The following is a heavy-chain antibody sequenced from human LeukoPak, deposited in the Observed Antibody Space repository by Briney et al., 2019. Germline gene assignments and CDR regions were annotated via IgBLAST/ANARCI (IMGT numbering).Heavy chain of an antibody. CDR3: AKRLAAGTYQASKNVRYYYYMDV. Sequence: PGGSLRLSCAAPGFTFSSYGMHWVRQAPGKGLEWVAFIRYDGSNKYYADSVKGRFTISRDNSKNTLYLQMNSLRAEDTAVYYCAKRLAAGTYQASKNVRYYYYMDVWGKGTTVTISS. CDR2: IRYDGSNK. V-gene: IGHV3-30*02. J-gene: IGHJ6*03. D-gene: IGHD6-13*01. CDR1: GFTFSSYG.